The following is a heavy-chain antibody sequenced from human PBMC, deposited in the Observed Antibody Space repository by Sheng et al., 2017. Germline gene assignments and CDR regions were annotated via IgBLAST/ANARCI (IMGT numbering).Heavy chain of an antibody. V-gene: IGHV4-39*07. CDR1: AGSISSSTYY. D-gene: IGHD5-18*01. CDR2: LFFLVGVT. J-gene: IGHJ5*02. Sequence: QLQLQESGPGLVKPSETLSLTCTVSAGSISSSTYYWGWIRQPPGKGLEWIGSLFFLVGVTNYNPSLKSRVTISHDTSKNQFSLRLTSVTAADTAVYYCARVDTVRFWFDPWGQGTLVTVSS. CDR3: ARVDTVRFWFDP.